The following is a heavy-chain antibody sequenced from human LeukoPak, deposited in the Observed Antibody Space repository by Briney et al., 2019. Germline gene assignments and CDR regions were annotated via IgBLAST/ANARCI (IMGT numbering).Heavy chain of an antibody. CDR2: ISGSGGST. Sequence: GGSLRLSCVGSGFTSIAYALTWARQAPGKGLEWVSGISGSGGSTYYADSVKGRFTISRDNSKNTLYLQMNSLRAEDTAVYYCAKDCIAVDSSSWYFSTLYYYGMDVWGQGTTVTVSS. CDR3: AKDCIAVDSSSWYFSTLYYYGMDV. CDR1: GFTSIAYA. V-gene: IGHV3-23*01. D-gene: IGHD6-13*01. J-gene: IGHJ6*02.